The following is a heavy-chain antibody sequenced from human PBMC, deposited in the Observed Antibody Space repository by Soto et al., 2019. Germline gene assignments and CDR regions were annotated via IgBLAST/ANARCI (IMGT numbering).Heavy chain of an antibody. CDR2: FSGGSGTT. J-gene: IGHJ4*02. CDR3: VRWNGFGDF. CDR1: GFTFPNHG. D-gene: IGHD1-1*01. Sequence: EVRLLESGGGLVQPGGSLRRSCVVSGFTFPNHGVTWVRQVPGKGLEWVCGFSGGSGTTHYADRVRGRFTISRDDPRQTVYLQMNSLGADDTAVYYCVRWNGFGDFWGQGTLVTVSS. V-gene: IGHV3-23*01.